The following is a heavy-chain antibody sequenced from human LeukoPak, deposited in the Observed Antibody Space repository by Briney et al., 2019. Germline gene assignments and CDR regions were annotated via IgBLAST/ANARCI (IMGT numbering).Heavy chain of an antibody. CDR1: GYTFTSYG. Sequence: ASVKVSCKASGYTFTSYGISWVRQAPGQGLEWMGWISAYNGNTNYAQKFQGRVTITRDTSASTAYMELSSLRSEDTAVYYCARGPKGSGSYYNSVWFDPWGQGTLVTVSS. D-gene: IGHD3-10*01. J-gene: IGHJ5*02. V-gene: IGHV1-18*01. CDR3: ARGPKGSGSYYNSVWFDP. CDR2: ISAYNGNT.